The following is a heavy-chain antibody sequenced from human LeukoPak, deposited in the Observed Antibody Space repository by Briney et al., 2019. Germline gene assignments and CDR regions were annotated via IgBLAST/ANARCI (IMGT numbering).Heavy chain of an antibody. CDR3: ARDRGSIVGATLLVWFDP. J-gene: IGHJ5*02. CDR2: IYSGGST. CDR1: GFTVSSNY. D-gene: IGHD1-26*01. V-gene: IGHV3-66*01. Sequence: PGGSLRLSCAASGFTVSSNYMSWVRQARGKGLEWVSVIYSGGSTYYADSVKGRFTISRDNSKNTLYLQMNSLRAEDTAVYYCARDRGSIVGATLLVWFDPWGQGTLVTVSS.